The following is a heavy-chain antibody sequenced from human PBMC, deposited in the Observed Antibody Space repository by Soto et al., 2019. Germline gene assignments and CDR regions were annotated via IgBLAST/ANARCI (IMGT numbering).Heavy chain of an antibody. CDR2: IYYSGST. CDR3: ARGITIFGVPTMPWFDP. D-gene: IGHD3-3*01. Sequence: PSETLSLTCTVSGGSISSYYWSWIRQPPGKGLEWIGYIYYSGSTNYNPSLKSRVTISVDTSKNQFSLKLSSVTAADTAVYYCARGITIFGVPTMPWFDPWGQGTLVTVSS. V-gene: IGHV4-59*01. CDR1: GGSISSYY. J-gene: IGHJ5*02.